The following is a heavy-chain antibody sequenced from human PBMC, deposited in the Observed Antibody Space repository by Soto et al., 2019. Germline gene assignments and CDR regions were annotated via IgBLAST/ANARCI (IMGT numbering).Heavy chain of an antibody. J-gene: IGHJ6*03. CDR1: GGSFSGYY. CDR3: ARGPVAATLYYYYYYMDV. D-gene: IGHD2-15*01. CDR2: INHSGST. V-gene: IGHV4-34*01. Sequence: PSETLSLTCAVYGGSFSGYYWSWIRQPPGKGLEWIGEINHSGSTNYNPSLKSRVTISVDTSKNQFSLKLSSVTAADTAVYYCARGPVAATLYYYYYYMDVWGKGTTVTVSS.